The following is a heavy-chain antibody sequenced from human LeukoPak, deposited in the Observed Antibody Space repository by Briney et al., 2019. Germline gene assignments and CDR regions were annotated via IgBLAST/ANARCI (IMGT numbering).Heavy chain of an antibody. D-gene: IGHD6-13*01. V-gene: IGHV3-53*01. J-gene: IGHJ4*02. CDR3: ARVGDAVSTGYSSSWSFDY. CDR1: GFTVSSNY. Sequence: GGSLRLSCAASGFTVSSNYMSWARQAPGKGLEWVSAIYSGGSTYYADSVKGRFTISRDISKNTLYLQMNSLRAEDTAVYFCARVGDAVSTGYSSSWSFDYWGQGTLVTVSS. CDR2: IYSGGST.